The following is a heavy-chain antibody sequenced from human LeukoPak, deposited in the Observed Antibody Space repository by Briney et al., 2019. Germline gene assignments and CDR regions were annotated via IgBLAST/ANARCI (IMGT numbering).Heavy chain of an antibody. Sequence: PGGSVRLSCAASGYTFGNYCMGWVRQAPGKGLEWLSALTGTGGSPYYADSVRGRFTISRDNSKNTLYLQMNSLRAEDTAVYYCARDHLVTDDYGVLVRRTPYGMDVXGQGTTLXVSS. D-gene: IGHD4-17*01. V-gene: IGHV3-23*01. J-gene: IGHJ6*02. CDR2: LTGTGGSP. CDR1: GYTFGNYC. CDR3: ARDHLVTDDYGVLVRRTPYGMDV.